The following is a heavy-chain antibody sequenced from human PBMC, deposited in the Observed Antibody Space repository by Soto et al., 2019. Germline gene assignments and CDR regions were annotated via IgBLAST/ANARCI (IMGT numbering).Heavy chain of an antibody. V-gene: IGHV3-23*01. D-gene: IGHD4-17*01. CDR2: ISNTGGST. CDR3: AHPRGYGVFDAVDI. J-gene: IGHJ3*02. CDR1: GFTFSTYA. Sequence: GGSLRLSCAASGFTFSTYAMNWVRQAPGKGLECVSAISNTGGSTFYAESVRGRFTISRDNSINTLYLQMTSLRTEDTAVYYCAHPRGYGVFDAVDIWGQGTMVTVSS.